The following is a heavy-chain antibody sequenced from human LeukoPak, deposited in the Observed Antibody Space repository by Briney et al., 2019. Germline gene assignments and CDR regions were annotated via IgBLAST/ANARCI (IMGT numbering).Heavy chain of an antibody. D-gene: IGHD6-6*01. CDR3: ARENIAARPHHFDY. CDR2: INHSGST. V-gene: IGHV4-34*01. J-gene: IGHJ4*02. CDR1: GGSFSGYY. Sequence: SETLPLTCAVYGGSFSGYYWSWIRQPPGKGLEWIGEINHSGSTNYNPSLKSRVTISVDTSKNQFSLKLSSVTAADTAVYYCARENIAARPHHFDYWGQGTLVSVSS.